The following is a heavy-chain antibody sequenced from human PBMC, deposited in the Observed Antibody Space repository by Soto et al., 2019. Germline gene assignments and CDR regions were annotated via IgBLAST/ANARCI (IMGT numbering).Heavy chain of an antibody. D-gene: IGHD4-17*01. CDR2: INAGNGNT. V-gene: IGHV1-3*01. J-gene: IGHJ4*02. CDR3: ARSMGFYGGNLVIY. Sequence: GASVKVSGKASGYTFTSYAMHWVRQAPGQRLEWMGWINAGNGNTKYSQKFQGRVTITRDTSASTAYMEMSSLRSEDTAVYYCARSMGFYGGNLVIYWGQGTLVTVSS. CDR1: GYTFTSYA.